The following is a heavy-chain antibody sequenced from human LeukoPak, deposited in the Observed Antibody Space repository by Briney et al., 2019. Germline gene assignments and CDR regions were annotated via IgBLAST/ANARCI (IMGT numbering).Heavy chain of an antibody. V-gene: IGHV3-21*01. D-gene: IGHD4-17*01. CDR2: IGTSSNNI. CDR3: ASGTVGDYALDY. Sequence: GGSLTLSCAASGLTFSRYNMNWVRQAPGKGLEWVSSIGTSSNNIYYTDSVKGRFTISRDNAKNSLYLQVDSLRVEDTAVYFCASGTVGDYALDYWGQGTLVTVSS. J-gene: IGHJ4*02. CDR1: GLTFSRYN.